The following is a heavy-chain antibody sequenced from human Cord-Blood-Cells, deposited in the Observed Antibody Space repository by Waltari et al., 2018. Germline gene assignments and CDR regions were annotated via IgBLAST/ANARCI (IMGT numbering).Heavy chain of an antibody. CDR3: ARARDGYNYNYFDY. CDR1: GGTFSSYA. D-gene: IGHD5-12*01. V-gene: IGHV1-69*01. J-gene: IGHJ4*02. Sequence: QVQLVQSGAEVKKPGSSVKVSCKASGGTFSSYASIWSRQAPGQGLEWMGGIIPIFGTANYAQKFQGRVTITADESTSTAYMELSSLRSEDTAVYYCARARDGYNYNYFDYWGQGTLVTVSS. CDR2: IIPIFGTA.